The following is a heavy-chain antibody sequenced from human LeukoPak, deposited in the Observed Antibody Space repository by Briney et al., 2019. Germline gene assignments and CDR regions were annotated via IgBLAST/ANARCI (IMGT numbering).Heavy chain of an antibody. CDR3: ASGLRNWFDP. J-gene: IGHJ5*02. CDR2: MNPNSGNT. CDR1: GYPLTGYY. V-gene: IGHV1-8*02. Sequence: GASVNVSRKASGYPLTGYYMHWVRQAPGQGFEWMGWMNPNSGNTGYAQKFQGRVTMTRNTSISTAYMELSSLRSEDTAVYYCASGLRNWFDPWGQGTLVTVSS. D-gene: IGHD2-15*01.